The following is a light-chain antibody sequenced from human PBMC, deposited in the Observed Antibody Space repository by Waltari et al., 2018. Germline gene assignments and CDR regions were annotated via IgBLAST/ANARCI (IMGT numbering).Light chain of an antibody. CDR1: ALPGHV. Sequence: SSELPQPHSVSVSPGQTARIPIPGDALPGHVASWYQHKPGQAPVIVIYKVTGRPSEIPERCSGSSSGTTVTLTISGVQAEDEADYYCQSADASGTYKLFGGGTKLTVL. V-gene: IGLV3-25*03. CDR2: KVT. CDR3: QSADASGTYKL. J-gene: IGLJ2*01.